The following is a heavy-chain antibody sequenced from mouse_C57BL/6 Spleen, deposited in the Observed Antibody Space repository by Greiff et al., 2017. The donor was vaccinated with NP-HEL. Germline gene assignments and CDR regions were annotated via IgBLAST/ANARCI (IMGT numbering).Heavy chain of an antibody. CDR1: GFTFSDYY. CDR2: INYDGSST. J-gene: IGHJ1*03. V-gene: IGHV5-16*01. Sequence: EVQLVESEGGLVQPGSSMKLSCTASGFTFSDYYMAWVRQVPEKGLEWVANINYDGSSTYYLDSLKSRFIISRDNAKNILYLQMSSLKSEDTATYYCAREGGGNWYFDVWGTGTTVTVSS. CDR3: AREGGGNWYFDV.